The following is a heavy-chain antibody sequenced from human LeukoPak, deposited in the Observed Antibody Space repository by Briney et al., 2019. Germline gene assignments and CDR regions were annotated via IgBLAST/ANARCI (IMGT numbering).Heavy chain of an antibody. CDR1: GYTFTGSY. CDR3: ARSYYGGNSEYFQH. CDR2: INPNSGGT. D-gene: IGHD4-23*01. J-gene: IGHJ1*01. V-gene: IGHV1-2*04. Sequence: ASVKVSCKASGYTFTGSYMHWVRQAPGQGLEWMGWINPNSGGTNYAQKFQGWVTMTRDTSISTAYMELSRLRSDDTAVYYCARSYYGGNSEYFQHWGQGTLVTVSS.